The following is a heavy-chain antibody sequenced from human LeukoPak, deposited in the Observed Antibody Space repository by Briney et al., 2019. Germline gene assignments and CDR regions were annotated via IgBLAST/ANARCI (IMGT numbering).Heavy chain of an antibody. CDR2: INPSGGST. J-gene: IGHJ4*02. V-gene: IGHV1-46*01. Sequence: EASVKVSCKASGYTFTSYYMHWVRQAPGQGLEWMGIINPSGGSTSYAQKFQCRVTMTRDTSTSTVYMELSSLRSEDTAVFYCARDSSSWYYFDYWGQGTLVTVSS. CDR3: ARDSSSWYYFDY. D-gene: IGHD6-13*01. CDR1: GYTFTSYY.